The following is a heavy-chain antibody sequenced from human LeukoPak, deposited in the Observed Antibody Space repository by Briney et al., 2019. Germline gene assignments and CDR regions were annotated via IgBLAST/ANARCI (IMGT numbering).Heavy chain of an antibody. CDR3: AGSNFYNYYAMDV. J-gene: IGHJ6*02. D-gene: IGHD2-2*02. V-gene: IGHV4-30-2*01. CDR2: IYHSGTT. CDR1: GGSISSGGYS. Sequence: SETLSLTCAVSGGSISSGGYSWTWIRHPPGKGLEWIGYIYHSGTTYYNPSLKSRVTISVDKSKTQFSLKLSSVTAADTAVYYCAGSNFYNYYAMDVWGQGTTVTVSS.